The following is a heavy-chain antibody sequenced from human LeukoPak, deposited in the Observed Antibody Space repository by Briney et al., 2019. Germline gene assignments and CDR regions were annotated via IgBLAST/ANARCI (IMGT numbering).Heavy chain of an antibody. CDR2: ISAYNGNT. D-gene: IGHD2-2*01. V-gene: IGHV1-18*01. Sequence: ASVKVSCKASGGTFSSYAISWVRQAPGQGLEWMGWISAYNGNTNYAQKLQGRVTMTTDTSTSTAYMELRSLRSDDTAVYYCARDSFYAGCDYWGQGTLVTVSS. J-gene: IGHJ4*02. CDR3: ARDSFYAGCDY. CDR1: GGTFSSYA.